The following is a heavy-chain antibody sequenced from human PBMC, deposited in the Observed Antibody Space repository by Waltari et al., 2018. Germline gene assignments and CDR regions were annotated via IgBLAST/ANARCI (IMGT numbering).Heavy chain of an antibody. D-gene: IGHD4-17*01. CDR2: INSDGSRT. V-gene: IGHV3-74*01. CDR1: GFTFSSYA. CDR3: ARERGDSSFDY. J-gene: IGHJ4*02. Sequence: EVQLLESGGGLVQPGGSLRLSCAASGFTFSSYAMSWVRQAPGKGLVWVSRINSDGSRTSYADSVKCRFTISRDNAKNTLYLQMNSLRAEDTAVYYCARERGDSSFDYWGQGTLVTVSS.